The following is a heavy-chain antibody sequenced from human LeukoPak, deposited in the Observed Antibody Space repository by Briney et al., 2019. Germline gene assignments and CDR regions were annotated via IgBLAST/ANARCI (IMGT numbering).Heavy chain of an antibody. V-gene: IGHV3-7*03. J-gene: IGHJ4*02. CDR2: IKQDGSEK. CDR3: ARDYDSSGYYHY. D-gene: IGHD3-22*01. Sequence: GGSLRLSCAASGFTFSSYAMHWVRQAPGKGLEWVANIKQDGSEKYYVDSVKGRFTISRDNAKNSLYLQMNSLRAEDTAVYYCARDYDSSGYYHYWGQGTLVTVSS. CDR1: GFTFSSYA.